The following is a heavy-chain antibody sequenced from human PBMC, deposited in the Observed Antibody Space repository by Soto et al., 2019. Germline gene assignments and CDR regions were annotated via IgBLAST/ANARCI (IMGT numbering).Heavy chain of an antibody. D-gene: IGHD6-25*01. CDR3: ASMGGYKSGWFDP. CDR2: IYHSGST. J-gene: IGHJ5*02. Sequence: PSEPLSLPGPVSGGSISISDWCRCVRQPPGKGLEWTGEIYHSGSTNYNPSLKSRVTISVDKSKNQFSLRLSSVTAADTAVYYCASMGGYKSGWFDPWGQGTLVTVSS. V-gene: IGHV4-4*02. CDR1: GGSISISDW.